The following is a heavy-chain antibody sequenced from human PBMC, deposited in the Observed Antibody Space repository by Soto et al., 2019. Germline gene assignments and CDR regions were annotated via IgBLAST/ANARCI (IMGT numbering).Heavy chain of an antibody. V-gene: IGHV4-31*03. Sequence: QVQLQESGPGLVKPSQTLSLTCTVSGGSISSGGYYWSWIRQHPGKGLEWIGYFYYSGNTYYNPSLKSRVTISVDTSKNHFSLKLSSVTAADTAVYYCARDPRKGVVPDYWGQGTLVTVSS. CDR3: ARDPRKGVVPDY. CDR1: GGSISSGGYY. J-gene: IGHJ4*02. D-gene: IGHD2-15*01. CDR2: FYYSGNT.